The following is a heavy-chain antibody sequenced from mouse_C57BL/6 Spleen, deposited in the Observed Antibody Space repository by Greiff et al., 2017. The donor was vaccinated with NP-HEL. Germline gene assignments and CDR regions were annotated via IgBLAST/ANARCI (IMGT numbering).Heavy chain of an antibody. CDR1: GYSFTGYY. J-gene: IGHJ2*01. V-gene: IGHV1-43*01. CDR3: ARDGSSSGYFDY. D-gene: IGHD1-1*01. CDR2: INPSTGGT. Sequence: VQLKESGPELVKPGASVKISCKASGYSFTGYYMHWVKQSSEKSLEWIGEINPSTGGTSYNQKFKGKATLTVDKSSSTAYMQLKSLTSEDSAVYYCARDGSSSGYFDYWGQGTTLTVSS.